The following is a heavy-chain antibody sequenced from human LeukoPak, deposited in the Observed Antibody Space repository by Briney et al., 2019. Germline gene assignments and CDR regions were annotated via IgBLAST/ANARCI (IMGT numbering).Heavy chain of an antibody. V-gene: IGHV5-51*01. CDR3: ARLLMVRGVTLDPDY. CDR2: IYPGDSDT. D-gene: IGHD3-10*01. Sequence: GESLKISCKGSGYSFTSYWIGWVRQMLGKGLEWMGIIYPGDSDTRYSPSFQGQVTISADKSISTAYLQWSSLKASDTAMYYCARLLMVRGVTLDPDYWGQGTLVTVSS. CDR1: GYSFTSYW. J-gene: IGHJ4*02.